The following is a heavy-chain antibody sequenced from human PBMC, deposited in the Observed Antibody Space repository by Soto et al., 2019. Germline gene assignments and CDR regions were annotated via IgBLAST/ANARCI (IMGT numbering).Heavy chain of an antibody. D-gene: IGHD2-2*03. CDR1: GFTFGDYA. V-gene: IGHV3-49*04. CDR3: AKDILDIVVVRAFDI. J-gene: IGHJ3*02. Sequence: GGSLRLSCTASGFTFGDYAMTWVRQAPRKGLEWVGFIRSKAYGGTTEYAASVKGRFTISRDDSKSIAYLQMNSLKAEDTAVYYCAKDILDIVVVRAFDIWGQGTMVTVSS. CDR2: IRSKAYGGTT.